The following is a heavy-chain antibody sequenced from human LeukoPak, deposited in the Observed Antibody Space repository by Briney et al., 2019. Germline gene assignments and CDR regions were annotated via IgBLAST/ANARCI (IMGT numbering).Heavy chain of an antibody. J-gene: IGHJ2*01. CDR2: VDPKSDDT. V-gene: IGHV1-2*02. D-gene: IGHD3-10*01. Sequence: GASVKVSCKASGYTFTDYYIHWVRQAPGQGLEWMGWVDPKSDDTNYAQKFQGRVTMARDRSINTAYMELSRLISDDTAVYYCARDPGWIGTFWFFDLWGRGTLVTVSS. CDR1: GYTFTDYY. CDR3: ARDPGWIGTFWFFDL.